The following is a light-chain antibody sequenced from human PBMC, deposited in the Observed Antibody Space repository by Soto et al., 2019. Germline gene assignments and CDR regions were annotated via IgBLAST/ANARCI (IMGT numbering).Light chain of an antibody. CDR2: WAS. J-gene: IGKJ1*01. CDR1: QSVLYSSNNENY. Sequence: DIVMTQSPDSLAVSLGERATINCKSSQSVLYSSNNENYLAWYQQKPGQPPKLLISWASTREFGVPDRFSGSGSGTDFTLTISTLQAEDVAVYYCQQSYSTPQTFGQGNKVEIK. CDR3: QQSYSTPQT. V-gene: IGKV4-1*01.